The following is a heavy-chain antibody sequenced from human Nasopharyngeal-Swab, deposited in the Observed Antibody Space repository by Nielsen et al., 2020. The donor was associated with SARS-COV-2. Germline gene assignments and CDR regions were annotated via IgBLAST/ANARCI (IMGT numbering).Heavy chain of an antibody. J-gene: IGHJ4*02. V-gene: IGHV1-69*13. CDR1: GGTFSSYA. CDR2: IIPIFGTA. CDR3: ARDSRSFFTVTDGYYFDY. D-gene: IGHD4-17*01. Sequence: SVKASCKASGGTFSSYAISWVRQAPGQGLEWMGGIIPIFGTANYAQKFQGRVTITADESTSTAYMELSSLRSEDTAVYYCARDSRSFFTVTDGYYFDYWGQGTLVTVSS.